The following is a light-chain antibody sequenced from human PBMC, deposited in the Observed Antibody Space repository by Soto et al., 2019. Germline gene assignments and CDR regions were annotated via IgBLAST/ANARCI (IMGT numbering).Light chain of an antibody. CDR1: HSINTY. Sequence: DIQMTQSPSSLSASVGDKVTITCRASHSINTYLNWFQQKPGKAPRLLIYAASSLLGGVPSRFSGSGSGTDFTLTISSLQPEDFAIYYCQQSYSSPQTFGQGTKVDI. J-gene: IGKJ1*01. CDR2: AAS. CDR3: QQSYSSPQT. V-gene: IGKV1-39*01.